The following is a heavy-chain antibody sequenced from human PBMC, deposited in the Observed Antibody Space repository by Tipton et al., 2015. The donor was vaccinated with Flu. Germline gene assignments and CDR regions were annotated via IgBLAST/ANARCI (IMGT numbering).Heavy chain of an antibody. D-gene: IGHD2-15*01. CDR2: IYYSRST. CDR3: ATKEVSYCSGGSCYSYYFDY. CDR1: GGSISSSSYY. Sequence: TLSLTCTVSGGSISSSSYYWGWIRQPPGKGLEWIGSIYYSRSTYYNPSLKSRVTISVDTSKNQFSLKLSSVTAADTAVYYCATKEVSYCSGGSCYSYYFDYWGQGTLVTVSS. V-gene: IGHV4-39*01. J-gene: IGHJ4*02.